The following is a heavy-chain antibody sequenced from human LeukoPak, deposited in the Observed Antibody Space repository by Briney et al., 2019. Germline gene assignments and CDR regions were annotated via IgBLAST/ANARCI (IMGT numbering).Heavy chain of an antibody. J-gene: IGHJ6*03. D-gene: IGHD3-10*01. Sequence: PSETLSLTCTVSGGSITSYYWSWIRQPPGKGLEWIGHIYYSGSTNYNPSLKSRVTMSVDMSKNQFSLKLSSVTSADTAVYYCAREMGTGMIWGVYMDVWGKGTTVTISS. V-gene: IGHV4-59*01. CDR2: IYYSGST. CDR1: GGSITSYY. CDR3: AREMGTGMIWGVYMDV.